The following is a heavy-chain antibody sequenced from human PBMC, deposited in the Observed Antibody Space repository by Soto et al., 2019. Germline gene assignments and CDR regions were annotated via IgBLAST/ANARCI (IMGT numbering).Heavy chain of an antibody. CDR1: GYRFTTYW. D-gene: IGHD2-15*01. Sequence: PGESLTISCQSSGYRFTTYWVGWVRQMPGKGLEWMGIIYPGDSDTRYSPSFQGQVTISADRSISTAYLQWSTLKASDTAMYYCASRYFSGGTCAFDIWGQGTMVTVSS. J-gene: IGHJ3*02. CDR2: IYPGDSDT. V-gene: IGHV5-51*01. CDR3: ASRYFSGGTCAFDI.